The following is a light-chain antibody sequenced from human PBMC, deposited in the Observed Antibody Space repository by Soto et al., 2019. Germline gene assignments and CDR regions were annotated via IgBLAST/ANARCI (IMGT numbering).Light chain of an antibody. Sequence: EIVLTQSPGTLSLSPGQRATLSCRASQSVSRSYLAWYQQKPGQAPRLLIYGTSSRATGIPDRFSGSGSGTDFTLTISRLEPEDVALYYCQQYGGSTGTFGQGTKLEIK. V-gene: IGKV3-20*01. CDR2: GTS. CDR1: QSVSRSY. J-gene: IGKJ2*01. CDR3: QQYGGSTGT.